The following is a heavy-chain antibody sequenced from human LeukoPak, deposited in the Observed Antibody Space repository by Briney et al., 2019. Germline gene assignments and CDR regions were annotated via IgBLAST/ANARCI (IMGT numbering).Heavy chain of an antibody. J-gene: IGHJ4*02. CDR2: ISRDATRL. Sequence: PGGSLRLSCAASGFTFSAYAMNWVRQAPGKGREWVSYISRDATRLEYAESVKGRFTISRDNDENSLHRQMNSLRADDTAVYYCVRDPHNGNRFESWGQGTLVTVSS. CDR3: VRDPHNGNRFES. CDR1: GFTFSAYA. D-gene: IGHD1-26*01. V-gene: IGHV3-48*03.